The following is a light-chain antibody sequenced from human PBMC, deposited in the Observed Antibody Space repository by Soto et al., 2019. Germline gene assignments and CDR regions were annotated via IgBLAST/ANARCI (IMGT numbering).Light chain of an antibody. CDR3: QQRSNWPQIT. V-gene: IGKV3-11*01. J-gene: IGKJ5*01. Sequence: EIVFSQSPTTLSLSPGERATLSCQSSQSVSSYLAWYQQKPGQAPRLLIYDASNRATGIPARFSGSGSGTDFTLTISSLEPEDFAVYYCQQRSNWPQITFGQGTRLEIK. CDR2: DAS. CDR1: QSVSSY.